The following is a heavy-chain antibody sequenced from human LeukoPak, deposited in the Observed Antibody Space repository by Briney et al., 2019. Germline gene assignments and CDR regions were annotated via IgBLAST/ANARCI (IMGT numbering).Heavy chain of an antibody. V-gene: IGHV3-11*01. D-gene: IGHD3-10*01. J-gene: IGHJ4*02. Sequence: GGSLRLSCAASGFTFNDYYMSWIRQAPGKGPEWVSYISSSGSTIYYADSVKGRFTISRDNAKNSLYLQMNSLRADDTAVYYCAREPTYGSGRVDYWGQGTLVTVSS. CDR1: GFTFNDYY. CDR3: AREPTYGSGRVDY. CDR2: ISSSGSTI.